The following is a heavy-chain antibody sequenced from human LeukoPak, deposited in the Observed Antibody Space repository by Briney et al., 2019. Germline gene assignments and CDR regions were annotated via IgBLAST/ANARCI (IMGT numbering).Heavy chain of an antibody. CDR3: ARDSSGGLQGINWFDP. V-gene: IGHV1-69*13. CDR1: GGTFSSYA. J-gene: IGHJ5*02. Sequence: SVKVSCKASGGTFSSYAISWVRQAPGQGLEWMGGTIPIFGTANYAQKFQGRVTITADESTSTAYMELSSLRSEDTAVYYCARDSSGGLQGINWFDPWGQGTLVTVSS. D-gene: IGHD5-24*01. CDR2: TIPIFGTA.